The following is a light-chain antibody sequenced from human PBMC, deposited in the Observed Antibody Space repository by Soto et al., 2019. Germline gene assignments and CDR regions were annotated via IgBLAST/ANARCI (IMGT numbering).Light chain of an antibody. V-gene: IGLV1-44*01. CDR2: SSY. CDR1: SSNIGSNP. CDR3: AAWDDSLNGVV. Sequence: QAVVTQPPSASGTPGQRVTISCSGSSSNIGSNPVNWYQQFPGTAPKLLIYSSYQRPSGVPDRFSGSKSGTSASLAISGLQSEDEADYFCAAWDDSLNGVVFGGGTQLTVL. J-gene: IGLJ2*01.